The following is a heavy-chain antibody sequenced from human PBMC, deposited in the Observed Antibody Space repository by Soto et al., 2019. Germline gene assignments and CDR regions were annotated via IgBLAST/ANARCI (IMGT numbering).Heavy chain of an antibody. D-gene: IGHD2-15*01. J-gene: IGHJ4*02. V-gene: IGHV3-30-3*01. CDR1: GFTFSSYA. CDR2: ISYDGSNK. Sequence: QVQLVESGGGVVQPGRSLRLSCAASGFTFSSYAMHWVRQAPGKGLEWVAVISYDGSNKYYSDAVKGRFTISRENSTNTLYLQMISLRASDTAVYYCARVPSSSGRAHFDYWGQGTLVTVS. CDR3: ARVPSSSGRAHFDY.